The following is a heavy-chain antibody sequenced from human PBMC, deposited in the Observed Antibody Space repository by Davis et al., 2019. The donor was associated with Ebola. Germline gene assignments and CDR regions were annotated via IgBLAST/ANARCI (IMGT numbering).Heavy chain of an antibody. CDR2: IKSTTDGGTT. V-gene: IGHV3-15*01. CDR1: GFTFSNAW. J-gene: IGHJ4*02. CDR3: AIANRGPVADTGDY. Sequence: GESLKISCAASGFTFSNAWMSWVRQAPGKGLEWVGRIKSTTDGGTTDYAAPVKGRFTISRDDSRNTLYLQMNSLRAEDTAVYYCAIANRGPVADTGDYWGQGTLVTVSS. D-gene: IGHD6-19*01.